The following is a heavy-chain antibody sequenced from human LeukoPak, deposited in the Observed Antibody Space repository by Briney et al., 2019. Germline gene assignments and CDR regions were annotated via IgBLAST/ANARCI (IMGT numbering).Heavy chain of an antibody. Sequence: SETLSLTCTVSGGSISSSSYYWGWIRQPPGKGLEWIGSIYYSGSTYYNPSLKSRVTISVDTSKNQFSLKLSSVTAADTAVYYCARRSRGSGSYGYFDYWGQGTLVTVSS. CDR3: ARRSRGSGSYGYFDY. D-gene: IGHD3-10*01. V-gene: IGHV4-39*07. CDR2: IYYSGST. J-gene: IGHJ4*02. CDR1: GGSISSSSYY.